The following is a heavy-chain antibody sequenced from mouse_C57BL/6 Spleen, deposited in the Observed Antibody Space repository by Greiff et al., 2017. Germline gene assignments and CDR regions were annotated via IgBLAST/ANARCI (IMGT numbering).Heavy chain of an antibody. Sequence: VQLQQSGPELVKPGASVKISCKASGYAFSSSWMNWVKQRPGKGLEWIGRIYPGDGDTNYNGKFKGKATLTADKSSSTAYMQLSSLTSEDSAVYFCARPTGLYWYFDVWGTGTTVTVSS. CDR3: ARPTGLYWYFDV. J-gene: IGHJ1*03. D-gene: IGHD4-1*02. V-gene: IGHV1-82*01. CDR1: GYAFSSSW. CDR2: IYPGDGDT.